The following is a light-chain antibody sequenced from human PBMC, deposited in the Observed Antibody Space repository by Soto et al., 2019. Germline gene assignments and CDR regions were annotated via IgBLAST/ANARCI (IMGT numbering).Light chain of an antibody. CDR1: SIDVAGYNY. V-gene: IGLV2-11*01. CDR2: DVS. Sequence: QSVLTQPRAVSGSPGQSVTISCSGTSIDVAGYNYVSWYQQHPGKAPKLMIYDVSKRPSGVPDRFSGSKSGNTASLTISGLQAEDEADYYCCSYAGRYTYVFGTGTKVTVL. J-gene: IGLJ1*01. CDR3: CSYAGRYTYV.